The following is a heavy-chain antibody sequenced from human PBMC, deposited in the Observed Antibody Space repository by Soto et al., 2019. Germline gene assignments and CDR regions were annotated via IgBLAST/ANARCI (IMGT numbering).Heavy chain of an antibody. CDR3: ARSTWQIYFGS. CDR1: GFTFSDYW. V-gene: IGHV3-74*01. Sequence: EVQLVESGGGLVQPGGSLRLSCAASGFTFSDYWMHWVRQTPGKGLMWISRIHNDGRSTDNADYVKGRFTISRDNARNTLYLQMNSLRDEDTAVYYCARSTWQIYFGSWGQGSLVTVSS. J-gene: IGHJ4*02. CDR2: IHNDGRST.